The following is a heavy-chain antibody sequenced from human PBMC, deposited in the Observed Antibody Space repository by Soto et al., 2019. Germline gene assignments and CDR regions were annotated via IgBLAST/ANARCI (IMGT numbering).Heavy chain of an antibody. CDR3: ASTDYGDFFDY. Sequence: SETLSLTCTVSGGSIDSLYHWGWIRQPRGKGLECIWSIDHSGNTYYNPSLTGRVTISVDTSKNQFSLKLSSVTAADTAVYYCASTDYGDFFDYWGQGTLVTV. D-gene: IGHD4-17*01. V-gene: IGHV4-38-2*02. CDR1: GGSIDSLYH. J-gene: IGHJ4*02. CDR2: IDHSGNT.